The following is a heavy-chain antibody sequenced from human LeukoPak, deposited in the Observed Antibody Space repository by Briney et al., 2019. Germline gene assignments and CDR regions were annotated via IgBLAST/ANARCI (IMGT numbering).Heavy chain of an antibody. CDR2: IYYSGRT. CDR3: VRHYFVRFTIFGVVTPSYAFDI. V-gene: IGHV4-59*08. Sequence: PSETLSLTCSVSGGSISSHYWSSIRQPPGKGLEWIGYIYYSGRTNYNPPLKSRVTISVDTSKNQFSLKLSSVAAADTAVYYCVRHYFVRFTIFGVVTPSYAFDIWGQGTMVTVSS. D-gene: IGHD3-3*01. CDR1: GGSISSHY. J-gene: IGHJ3*02.